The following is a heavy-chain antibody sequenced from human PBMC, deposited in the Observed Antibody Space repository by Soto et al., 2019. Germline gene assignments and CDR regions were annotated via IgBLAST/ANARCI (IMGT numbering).Heavy chain of an antibody. J-gene: IGHJ4*02. D-gene: IGHD3-3*01. Sequence: PGGSLRLSCAASGFTFSSYAMSWVRQAPGKGPEWVSAISGSGGSTYYADSVKGRFTISRDNSKNTLYLQMNSLRAEDTAVHYCAKAPYYDFWSGYSHHYFDYWGQGTLVTVSS. V-gene: IGHV3-23*01. CDR2: ISGSGGST. CDR1: GFTFSSYA. CDR3: AKAPYYDFWSGYSHHYFDY.